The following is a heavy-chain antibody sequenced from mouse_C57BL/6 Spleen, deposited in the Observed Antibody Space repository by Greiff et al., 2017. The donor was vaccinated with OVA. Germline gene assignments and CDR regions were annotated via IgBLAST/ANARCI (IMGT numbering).Heavy chain of an antibody. CDR2: IYPSDSET. CDR3: ARIYYDYYFDY. Sequence: QVQLQQPGAELVRPGSSVKLSCRASSYTFTSYWMDWVKQRPGQGLEWIGNIYPSDSETHYNQKFKDKATLTVDKSSSTDYMQLSSLTSEDSAVYYCARIYYDYYFDYWGQGTTLTVSS. V-gene: IGHV1-61*01. CDR1: SYTFTSYW. J-gene: IGHJ2*01. D-gene: IGHD2-4*01.